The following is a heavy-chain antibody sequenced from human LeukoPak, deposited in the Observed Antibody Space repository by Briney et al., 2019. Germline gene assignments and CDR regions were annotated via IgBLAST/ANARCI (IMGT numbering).Heavy chain of an antibody. CDR3: VRAYYYEGSGDYPGGDY. D-gene: IGHD3-22*01. CDR1: GYTFTSYY. CDR2: INPSGGST. J-gene: IGHJ4*02. V-gene: IGHV1-46*01. Sequence: ASVKVSCKASGYTFTSYYMHWVRQAPGQGLEWMGIINPSGGSTSYAQKFQGRVTMTRDTSTSTVYMELRSLRSEDTAVYYCVRAYYYEGSGDYPGGDYWGQGTLVTVSS.